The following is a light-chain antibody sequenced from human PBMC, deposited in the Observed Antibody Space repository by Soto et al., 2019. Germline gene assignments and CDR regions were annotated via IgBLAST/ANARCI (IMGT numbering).Light chain of an antibody. CDR1: NIETKT. CDR3: HVWDNDSRHVV. V-gene: IGLV3-21*02. CDR2: DDN. J-gene: IGLJ2*01. Sequence: SYKLTQPPTVSVAPGQTARITCGGSNIETKTVHWLQQRSGQAPVLVIYDDNDRPSGIPERFSGSKSGNTATLTITRVEVGDEADYYVHVWDNDSRHVVFGGGTNVTVL.